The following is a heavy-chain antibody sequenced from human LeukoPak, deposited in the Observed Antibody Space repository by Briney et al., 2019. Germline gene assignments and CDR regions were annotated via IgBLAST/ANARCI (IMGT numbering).Heavy chain of an antibody. D-gene: IGHD3-16*01. J-gene: IGHJ4*02. CDR2: IYGTGST. CDR3: ARYDSRGSASTRFDY. CDR1: GYSLGKNYY. V-gene: IGHV4-38-2*01. Sequence: SETLSLTCAVSGYSLGKNYYWGWIRPPPGKGLEWIGRIYGTGSTSYNPSLMNRVTMSVDTSKNHFSLKLTSVTAADTAVYYCARYDSRGSASTRFDYWGEGILVTISS.